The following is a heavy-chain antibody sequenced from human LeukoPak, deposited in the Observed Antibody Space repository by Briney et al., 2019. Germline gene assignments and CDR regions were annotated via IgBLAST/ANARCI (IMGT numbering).Heavy chain of an antibody. V-gene: IGHV4-34*01. CDR2: INHSGST. D-gene: IGHD2-2*01. Sequence: SETLSLTCAVYGESFSGYHWSWIRQPPGKGLEWIGEINHSGSTNYNPSLKSRVTIAVDTSKNQFSLKLSSVTAADTAVYYCARGAPTVYCSSTSCYDAFDIWGQGTMVTVSS. J-gene: IGHJ3*02. CDR3: ARGAPTVYCSSTSCYDAFDI. CDR1: GESFSGYH.